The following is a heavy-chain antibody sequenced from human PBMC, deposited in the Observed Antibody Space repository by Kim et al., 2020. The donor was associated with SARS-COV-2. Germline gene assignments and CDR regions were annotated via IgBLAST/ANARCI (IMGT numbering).Heavy chain of an antibody. Sequence: GGSLRLSCTASGISFGDYAMSWFRQAPGKGLEWVGFIRSRDYGGTTEYAASVKGRFIISRDDSKSIAYLQMNSLKTEDTAVYYCARGRTFAEGGYWGQGTLVTVSS. CDR3: ARGRTFAEGGY. CDR1: GISFGDYA. V-gene: IGHV3-49*03. D-gene: IGHD3-16*01. CDR2: IRSRDYGGTT. J-gene: IGHJ4*02.